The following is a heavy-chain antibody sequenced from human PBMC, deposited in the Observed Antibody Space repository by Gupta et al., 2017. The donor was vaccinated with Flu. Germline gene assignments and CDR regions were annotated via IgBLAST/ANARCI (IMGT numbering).Heavy chain of an antibody. CDR2: ISYDGSNK. CDR1: GFTFSSYG. Sequence: QVQLVESGGGVVQPGRSLRLSCAASGFTFSSYGMHWVRQAPGKGLEWVAVISYDGSNKYYADSVKGRFTISRDNSKNTLYLQMNSLRAEDTAVYYCAKDDVGGYYDSSGTFDYWGQGTLVTVSS. V-gene: IGHV3-30*18. D-gene: IGHD3-22*01. CDR3: AKDDVGGYYDSSGTFDY. J-gene: IGHJ4*02.